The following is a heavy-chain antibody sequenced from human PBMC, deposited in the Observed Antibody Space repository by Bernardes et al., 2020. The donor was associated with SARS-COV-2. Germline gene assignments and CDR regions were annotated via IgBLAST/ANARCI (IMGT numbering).Heavy chain of an antibody. J-gene: IGHJ4*02. CDR3: ARLKPYITSFGLIIADQYYFDY. Sequence: SETLSLTCTVSGGSISSSSYYWGWIRQPPGKGLEWIGSISDSGRTNYNPSLKSRVTISADTSKNQLSLKLSSVTAADTAVYYCARLKPYITSFGLIIADQYYFDYWGQGTLVTVSS. D-gene: IGHD3-3*01. V-gene: IGHV4-39*01. CDR1: GGSISSSSYY. CDR2: ISDSGRT.